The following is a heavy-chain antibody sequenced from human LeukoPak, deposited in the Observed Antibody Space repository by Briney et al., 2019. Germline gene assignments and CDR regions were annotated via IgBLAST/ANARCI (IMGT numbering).Heavy chain of an antibody. Sequence: SGPTLVNPTQTLTLTCTFSGFSLSTRGMCVSWIRQPPGKALEWLARIDWDEDKYYSTSLKTRLIISKDTSKNQVFLTMTNMDPVDTATYYCARMTYYYDSSGYPSYYYYYYYMDVWGKGTTVTVSS. CDR1: GFSLSTRGMC. D-gene: IGHD3-22*01. CDR3: ARMTYYYDSSGYPSYYYYYYYMDV. V-gene: IGHV2-70*11. J-gene: IGHJ6*03. CDR2: IDWDEDK.